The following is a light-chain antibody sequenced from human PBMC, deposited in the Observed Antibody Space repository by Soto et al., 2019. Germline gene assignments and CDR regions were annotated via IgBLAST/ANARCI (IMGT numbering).Light chain of an antibody. CDR2: AAS. CDR3: QQSYTAPAT. CDR1: QSISSY. J-gene: IGKJ3*01. V-gene: IGKV1-39*01. Sequence: DIQMTQSPSSLSASVGDRVTITCRASQSISSYLNWFQQKPGKAPQVLIFAASSLQSGVPSRFSGSGFGTDFTLTISSLQPEEFATYYCQQSYTAPATFGPGTKVDIK.